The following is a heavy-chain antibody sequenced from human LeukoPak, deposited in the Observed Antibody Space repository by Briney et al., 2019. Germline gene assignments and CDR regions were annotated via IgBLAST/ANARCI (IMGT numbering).Heavy chain of an antibody. D-gene: IGHD2-15*01. CDR3: ARAPVTSCSGVLCYPFDY. Sequence: GGSLRLSCAASGFTFSSYGMSWVRQAPGKGLEWVSAISGSGGSTYYADSVKGRFTISRDNSKNTLYLQMNSLRVEDTAVYYCARAPVTSCSGVLCYPFDYWGQGTLVTVSS. CDR1: GFTFSSYG. CDR2: ISGSGGST. V-gene: IGHV3-23*01. J-gene: IGHJ4*02.